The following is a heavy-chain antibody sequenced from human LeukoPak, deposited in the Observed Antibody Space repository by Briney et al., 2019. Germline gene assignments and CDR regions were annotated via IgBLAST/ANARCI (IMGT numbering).Heavy chain of an antibody. CDR1: GFTSSSYS. V-gene: IGHV3-21*01. CDR2: ISSSSSYI. D-gene: IGHD2-2*01. Sequence: TGGSLRLSCAASGFTSSSYSMNWVRQAPGKGLEWVSSISSSSSYIYYADSVKGRFTISRDNAKNSLYLQMNSLRAEDTAVYYCARAPAAMPDAAGPPYYGMDVWGKGTTVTVSS. J-gene: IGHJ6*04. CDR3: ARAPAAMPDAAGPPYYGMDV.